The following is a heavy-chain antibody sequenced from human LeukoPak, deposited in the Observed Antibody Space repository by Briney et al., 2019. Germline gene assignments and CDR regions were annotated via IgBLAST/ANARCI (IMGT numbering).Heavy chain of an antibody. J-gene: IGHJ4*02. CDR3: ARASGDIVETATMGSY. CDR2: ISSSSSSI. V-gene: IGHV3-21*01. CDR1: GFTFNSYS. D-gene: IGHD5-18*01. Sequence: PGGSLRLSYAESGFTFNSYSMNWVRQAQRKGLEWVSSISSSSSSIYYADSVKGRFTISRDNVKNSLYLQMNSLRAEDTAVYYCARASGDIVETATMGSYWGQGTLVTVSS.